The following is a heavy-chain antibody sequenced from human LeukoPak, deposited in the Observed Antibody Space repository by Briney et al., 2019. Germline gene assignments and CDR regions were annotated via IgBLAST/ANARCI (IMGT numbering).Heavy chain of an antibody. V-gene: IGHV3-23*01. Sequence: SGGSLRLSCATSGFSFTDYPMNWVRQAPGKGLEWVSAISGRGTTYYADSLKGRFTVSRDNSKNTLYLQMNSLRAEDTAVYYCAKDPMVRGSTYDYWGQGTLVTVSS. CDR1: GFSFTDYP. CDR3: AKDPMVRGSTYDY. J-gene: IGHJ4*02. CDR2: ISGRGTT. D-gene: IGHD3-10*01.